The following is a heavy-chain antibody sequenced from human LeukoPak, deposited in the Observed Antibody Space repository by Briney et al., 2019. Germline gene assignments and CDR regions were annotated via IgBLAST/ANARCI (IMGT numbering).Heavy chain of an antibody. CDR2: IYYSGST. J-gene: IGHJ6*02. V-gene: IGHV4-39*01. Sequence: SETLSLTCTVSGGSISSSSYYWGWIRQPPGKGLEWIGSIYYSGSTYYNPSLKSRVTISVDTSKNQFSLKLSPVTAADTAVYYCARRLAVAGTVVDYGMDVWGQGTTVTVSS. CDR1: GGSISSSSYY. CDR3: ARRLAVAGTVVDYGMDV. D-gene: IGHD6-19*01.